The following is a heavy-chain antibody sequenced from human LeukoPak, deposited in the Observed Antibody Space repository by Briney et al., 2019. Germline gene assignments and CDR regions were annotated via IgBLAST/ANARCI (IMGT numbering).Heavy chain of an antibody. CDR1: GFTFSNAW. V-gene: IGHV3-15*01. Sequence: GGSLRLSCAASGFTFSNAWMSWVRQAPGKGLEWVGRIKSKTDGGTTDYAAPVKGRFTISRDDSKNTLYLQMNSLKTEDTAVYYCTTREWLVPMGFDYWGQGTLVTVSS. CDR3: TTREWLVPMGFDY. D-gene: IGHD6-19*01. CDR2: IKSKTDGGTT. J-gene: IGHJ4*02.